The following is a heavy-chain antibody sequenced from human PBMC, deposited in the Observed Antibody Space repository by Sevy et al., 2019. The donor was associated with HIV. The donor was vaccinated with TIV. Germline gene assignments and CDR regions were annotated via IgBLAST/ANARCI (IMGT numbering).Heavy chain of an antibody. J-gene: IGHJ4*02. V-gene: IGHV3-30-3*01. CDR3: ARDQLGSIDY. CDR2: VSSDGSEI. D-gene: IGHD7-27*01. CDR1: GFTFSTYA. Sequence: GGYLRLSCAVSGFTFSTYAMHWVRRAPGKGLECVAIVSSDGSEINYADSVKGRFTISRDNSRNTLYLQMNSLRTEDTALYYCARDQLGSIDYWGQGTLVTVSS.